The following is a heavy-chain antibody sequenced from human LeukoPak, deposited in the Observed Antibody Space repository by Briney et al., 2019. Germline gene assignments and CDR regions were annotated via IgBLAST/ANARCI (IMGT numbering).Heavy chain of an antibody. CDR2: IYYSGST. J-gene: IGHJ6*02. Sequence: SETLSLTCAVYGGSFSGYYWSWIRQPPGKGLERIGYIYYSGSTNYNPSLKSRVTISVDTSKNQFSLELSSVTAADTAVYYCARLSDLLGYYYGMDVWGQGTTVTVSS. CDR1: GGSFSGYY. CDR3: ARLSDLLGYYYGMDV. D-gene: IGHD2-15*01. V-gene: IGHV4-59*08.